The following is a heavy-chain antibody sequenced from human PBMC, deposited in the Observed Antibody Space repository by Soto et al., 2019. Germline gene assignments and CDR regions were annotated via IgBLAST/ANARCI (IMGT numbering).Heavy chain of an antibody. CDR3: AKPLRYFDWPTDAFDI. V-gene: IGHV3-30*18. Sequence: GGSLRLSCAASGFTFSSYGMHWVRQAPGKGLEWVAVISYDGSNKYYADSVKGRFTISRDNSKNTLYLQMNSLRAEDTAVYYCAKPLRYFDWPTDAFDIWGQGTMVTVS. CDR2: ISYDGSNK. D-gene: IGHD3-9*01. CDR1: GFTFSSYG. J-gene: IGHJ3*02.